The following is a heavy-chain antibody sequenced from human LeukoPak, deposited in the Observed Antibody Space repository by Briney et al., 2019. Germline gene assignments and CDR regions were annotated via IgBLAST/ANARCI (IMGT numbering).Heavy chain of an antibody. D-gene: IGHD3-10*01. Sequence: GGSLRLSCAASGFTVSSNYMSWVRQAPGKGLEWVSVIYSGGSTYYADSVKGRFTISRDNSKNTLYLQMNSLRAEDTAVYYCVREPPLYYYGSGRRRGGYFDYWGQGTLVTVSS. CDR2: IYSGGST. J-gene: IGHJ4*02. CDR1: GFTVSSNY. V-gene: IGHV3-66*01. CDR3: VREPPLYYYGSGRRRGGYFDY.